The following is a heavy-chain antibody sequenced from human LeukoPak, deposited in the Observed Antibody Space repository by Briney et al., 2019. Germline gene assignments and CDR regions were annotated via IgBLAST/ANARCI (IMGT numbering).Heavy chain of an antibody. J-gene: IGHJ4*02. CDR2: IPYDGSNK. V-gene: IGHV3-30-3*01. D-gene: IGHD3-22*01. CDR1: GFTFSSYA. CDR3: ARDPPGYYYDSSGYLDY. Sequence: GRSLRLSCAASGFTFSSYAMHWVRQAPGKGLEWVAVIPYDGSNKYYADSVKGRFTISRDNSKNTLYLQMNSLRAEDTAVYYCARDPPGYYYDSSGYLDYWGQGTLVTVSS.